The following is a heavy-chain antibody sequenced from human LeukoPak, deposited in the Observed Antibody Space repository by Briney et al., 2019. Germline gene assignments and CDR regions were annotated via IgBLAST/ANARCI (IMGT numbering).Heavy chain of an antibody. J-gene: IGHJ4*02. V-gene: IGHV3-7*01. Sequence: QPGGSLRLSCVASGFTFSSYWMSWVRQAPGKGLECVADIKQDGSEKYYVDSVKGRFTISRDNAKNSLYLQMNSLRVEDTAVYYCARGKSGSYGTKGYWGQGTLVTVSS. CDR1: GFTFSSYW. CDR3: ARGKSGSYGTKGY. D-gene: IGHD1-26*01. CDR2: IKQDGSEK.